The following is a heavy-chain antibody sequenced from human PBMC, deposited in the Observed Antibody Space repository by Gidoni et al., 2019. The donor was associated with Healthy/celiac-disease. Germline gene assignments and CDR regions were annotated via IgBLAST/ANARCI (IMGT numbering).Heavy chain of an antibody. D-gene: IGHD3-10*01. CDR3: ARTRYYDSGSYPWFDP. CDR2: IWYDGSKK. V-gene: IGHV3-33*08. Sequence: QVQLVESGGGVVQPGRSLRLSCAASGFTSSSYGMHWVRQAPGKGLEWVSVIWYDGSKKYYADAVKGRFTSSRDNSKNTLDLQRNSLRAEDTAIYYCARTRYYDSGSYPWFDPWGQGTLVTVSS. J-gene: IGHJ5*02. CDR1: GFTSSSYG.